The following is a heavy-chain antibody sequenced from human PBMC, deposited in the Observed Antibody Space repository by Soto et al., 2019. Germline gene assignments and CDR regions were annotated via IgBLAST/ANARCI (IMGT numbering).Heavy chain of an antibody. V-gene: IGHV3-66*01. CDR3: ARDDVLCDGGRCYGVPLDV. J-gene: IGHJ6*04. Sequence: EVQLVESGGGLVQPGGSLRLSCAASGFTVSSKYMSWVRQAPGKGLEWVSLIHSRGPTYYADSVKGIFTISRDTSENTVHLQMDSLRAEDTAVYYCARDDVLCDGGRCYGVPLDVWGKVTTVTVSS. D-gene: IGHD2-15*01. CDR1: GFTVSSKY. CDR2: IHSRGPT.